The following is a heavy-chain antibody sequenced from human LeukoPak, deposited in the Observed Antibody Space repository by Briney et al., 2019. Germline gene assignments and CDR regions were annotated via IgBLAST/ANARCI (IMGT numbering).Heavy chain of an antibody. J-gene: IGHJ4*02. V-gene: IGHV4-4*02. D-gene: IGHD1-26*01. CDR2: IYHSGST. Sequence: SETLSLTCAVSGGSISSSNWWWWVRQPPGKGLEWIGEIYHSGSTNYNPSLKSRVTISVDKSKNQFSLKLSSVTAADTAVYYCAGLSGSYSDYYFDYWGQGNLVSVSS. CDR3: AGLSGSYSDYYFDY. CDR1: GGSISSSNW.